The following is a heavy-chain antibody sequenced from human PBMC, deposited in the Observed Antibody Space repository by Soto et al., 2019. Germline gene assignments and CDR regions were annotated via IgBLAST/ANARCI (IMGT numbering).Heavy chain of an antibody. CDR2: IYYSGNT. Sequence: SETLSLTCTVSGDSISAYSWSWVRQPPGKGLEWIGNIYYSGNTNYNPSLKSRVTMSVDTSKNQFSLRLISVTAADTAVYYCARVWGGAFDIWGQGTMVTVSS. J-gene: IGHJ3*02. CDR1: GDSISAYS. V-gene: IGHV4-59*01. CDR3: ARVWGGAFDI. D-gene: IGHD3-10*01.